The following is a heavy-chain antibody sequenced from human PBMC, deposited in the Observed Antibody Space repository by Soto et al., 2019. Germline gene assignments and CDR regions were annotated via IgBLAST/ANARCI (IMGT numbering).Heavy chain of an antibody. V-gene: IGHV3-73*01. D-gene: IGHD6-19*01. CDR1: GFTFGGSA. Sequence: HPGGSLRLSCAASGFTFGGSAMHWVRQASGKGLEWVGHIRSKTNSYATAYAESVKGRFTISRDDSMNTAYLQMNSLTTEDTAVYFCTRQTDAVQWLVVPTDYNFDYWGQGTLVTVSS. CDR2: IRSKTNSYAT. CDR3: TRQTDAVQWLVVPTDYNFDY. J-gene: IGHJ4*02.